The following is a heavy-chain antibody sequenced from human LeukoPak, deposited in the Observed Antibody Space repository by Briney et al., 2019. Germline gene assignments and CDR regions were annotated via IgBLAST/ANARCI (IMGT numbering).Heavy chain of an antibody. J-gene: IGHJ4*02. D-gene: IGHD6-13*01. CDR2: IKSKTDGGTT. CDR3: AKDPSWSGYFDY. V-gene: IGHV3-15*01. Sequence: GGSLRLSCAASGFTFSNAWMSWVRQAPGKGLEWVGRIKSKTDGGTTDYAAPVKGRFTISRDDSKNTQYLQMNSLRAEDTAVYYCAKDPSWSGYFDYWGQGTLVTVSS. CDR1: GFTFSNAW.